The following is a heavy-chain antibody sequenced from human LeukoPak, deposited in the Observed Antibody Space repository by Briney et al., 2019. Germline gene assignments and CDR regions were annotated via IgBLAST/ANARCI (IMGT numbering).Heavy chain of an antibody. D-gene: IGHD3-10*01. J-gene: IGHJ6*03. CDR2: ISSSSSYI. CDR3: ARDRECRDWGVDYYYMDV. Sequence: GGSLRLSCAASGFTFSSYSMNWVRQAPGKGLEWVSSISSSSSYIYYADSVKGRFTISRDNAKNSLYLQMNSLRAEDTAVYYCARDRECRDWGVDYYYMDVWGKGTTVTVSS. CDR1: GFTFSSYS. V-gene: IGHV3-21*01.